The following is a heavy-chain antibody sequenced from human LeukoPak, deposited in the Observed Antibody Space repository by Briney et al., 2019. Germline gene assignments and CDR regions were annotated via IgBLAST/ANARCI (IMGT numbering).Heavy chain of an antibody. D-gene: IGHD5-24*01. CDR3: ARGAMATTPFFDY. V-gene: IGHV4-59*01. J-gene: IGHJ4*02. CDR1: GGSISNYDY. Sequence: PSETLSLTCPVSGGSISNYDYWTWIREPPGKGLEGTGYVYYTGSTNFNPSLKSRVTMSRDTSRNQFSLKLTSLTAADTAVYYCARGAMATTPFFDYWGQGTLVTVSS. CDR2: VYYTGST.